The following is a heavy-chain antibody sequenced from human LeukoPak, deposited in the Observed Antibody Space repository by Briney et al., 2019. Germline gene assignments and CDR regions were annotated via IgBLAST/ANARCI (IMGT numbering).Heavy chain of an antibody. Sequence: RPSETLSLTCTVSGGSISSYYWSWIRQPPGKGLEWIGYIYYSGSTNYNPSLKSRVTISVDTSKNQFSLKLSSVTAADTAVYYCARCLRYYDSSGYFHRAFDIWGQGTMVTVSS. J-gene: IGHJ3*02. D-gene: IGHD3-22*01. V-gene: IGHV4-59*01. CDR3: ARCLRYYDSSGYFHRAFDI. CDR1: GGSISSYY. CDR2: IYYSGST.